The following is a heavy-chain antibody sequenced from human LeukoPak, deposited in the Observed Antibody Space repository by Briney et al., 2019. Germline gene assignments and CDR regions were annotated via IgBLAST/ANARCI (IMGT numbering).Heavy chain of an antibody. J-gene: IGHJ4*02. V-gene: IGHV4-59*08. Sequence: KSSETLSLTRTVSSGSISSYYWSWIRQPPGKGLEWIGYIYYSGSTNYNPSLKSRVTISVDTSKNQFSLKLSSVTAADTAVYYCASLLSYFDSWGQGTLVTVSS. CDR2: IYYSGST. CDR3: ASLLSYFDS. CDR1: SGSISSYY.